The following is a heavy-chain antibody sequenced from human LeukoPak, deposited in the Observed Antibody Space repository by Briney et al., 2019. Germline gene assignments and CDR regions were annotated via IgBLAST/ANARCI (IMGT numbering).Heavy chain of an antibody. CDR3: ARGWIAETTVVTPYNY. CDR1: GGTFSNYA. V-gene: IGHV1-69*01. CDR2: IIPIFGTA. Sequence: SVKVSCKASGGTFSNYAVNWVRQAPGQGLEWMGGIIPIFGTAHYAQKFQGRVTITADESTSTAYMQLSSLRSDDTAVYYCARGWIAETTVVTPYNYWGQGTLVAVSS. D-gene: IGHD4-23*01. J-gene: IGHJ4*02.